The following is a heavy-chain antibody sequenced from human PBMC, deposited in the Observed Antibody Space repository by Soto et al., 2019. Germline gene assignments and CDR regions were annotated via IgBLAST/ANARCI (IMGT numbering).Heavy chain of an antibody. Sequence: QVQLVESGGGLVKPVGSLRLSCAASGFTFSDYYMSWIRQAPGKGLEWVSYISSRSSTIFYADSVKGRFTISRDNVKNSLYLQMNSLRAEDTAVYYCASGTNGAFFVYWGQGILVTVSS. V-gene: IGHV3-11*01. J-gene: IGHJ4*02. CDR1: GFTFSDYY. CDR3: ASGTNGAFFVY. D-gene: IGHD2-8*01. CDR2: ISSRSSTI.